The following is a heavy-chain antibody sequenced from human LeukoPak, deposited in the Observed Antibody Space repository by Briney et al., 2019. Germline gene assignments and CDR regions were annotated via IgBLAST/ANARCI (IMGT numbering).Heavy chain of an antibody. Sequence: PGGSLRLSCAASGFTFRSYAMHWVRQAPGKGLEWEAAISYDGSNKKYADSVKGRFTISRDKSKNTLYLQMNSLRAEDTAVYYCARGVRIAVAGNIDYWGQGTLVTVSS. J-gene: IGHJ4*02. CDR3: ARGVRIAVAGNIDY. V-gene: IGHV3-30*04. CDR1: GFTFRSYA. CDR2: ISYDGSNK. D-gene: IGHD6-19*01.